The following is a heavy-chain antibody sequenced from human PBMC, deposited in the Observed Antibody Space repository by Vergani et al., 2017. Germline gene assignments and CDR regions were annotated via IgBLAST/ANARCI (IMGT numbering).Heavy chain of an antibody. V-gene: IGHV4-38-2*01. D-gene: IGHD1-7*01. CDR2: IYHSGST. J-gene: IGHJ4*02. CDR1: GYSISSGYY. CDR3: ARGRLSWNYAGFDY. Sequence: QVQLQESGPGLVKPSETLSLTCAVSGYSISSGYYWGWIRQPPGKGLEWIGSIYHSGSTYYNPSLKSRVTISVDTSKNQFSLKLSSVTAADTAVYYCARGRLSWNYAGFDYWGQGTLVTVSS.